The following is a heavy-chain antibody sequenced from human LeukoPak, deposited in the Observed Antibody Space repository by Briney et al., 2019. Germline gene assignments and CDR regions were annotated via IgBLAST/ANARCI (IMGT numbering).Heavy chain of an antibody. Sequence: PGGSLRLSCAASGFTFSNYWMHWVRQAPGKGLEWVAVISYDGSNKYYADSVKGRFTISRDSSKNTLYLQMNSLRAEDTAVYYCAKDQGYGSGSLNLLFDYWGQGTLVTVSS. J-gene: IGHJ4*02. D-gene: IGHD3-10*01. V-gene: IGHV3-30*18. CDR1: GFTFSNYW. CDR2: ISYDGSNK. CDR3: AKDQGYGSGSLNLLFDY.